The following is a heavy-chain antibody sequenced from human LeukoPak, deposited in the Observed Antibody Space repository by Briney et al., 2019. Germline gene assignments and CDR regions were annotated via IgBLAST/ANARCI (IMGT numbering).Heavy chain of an antibody. CDR3: ARDSDYDHAFDI. CDR2: ISSSSSYI. CDR1: GFTFSSYS. Sequence: PGGSLRLSCAASGFTFSSYSMNWVRRAPGKGLEWVSSISSSSSYIYYADSVKGRFTISRDNAKNSLYLQMNSLRAEDTAVYYCARDSDYDHAFDIWGQGTMVTVSS. J-gene: IGHJ3*02. D-gene: IGHD3-16*01. V-gene: IGHV3-21*01.